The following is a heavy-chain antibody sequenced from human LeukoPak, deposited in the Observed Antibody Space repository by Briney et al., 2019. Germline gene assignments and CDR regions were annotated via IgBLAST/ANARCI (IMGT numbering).Heavy chain of an antibody. CDR1: GYTFSSYY. Sequence: ASVKVSCKASGYTFSSYYVHWVRQAPGQGLEWMGMIIPSDGFTSYAQKFQGRVTMTRDMSTSTVYMELTSLTSDDTAVYYCARDNSVGETAWWFDPWGQGTLVTVSS. CDR3: ARDNSVGETAWWFDP. D-gene: IGHD1-26*01. CDR2: IIPSDGFT. J-gene: IGHJ5*02. V-gene: IGHV1-46*01.